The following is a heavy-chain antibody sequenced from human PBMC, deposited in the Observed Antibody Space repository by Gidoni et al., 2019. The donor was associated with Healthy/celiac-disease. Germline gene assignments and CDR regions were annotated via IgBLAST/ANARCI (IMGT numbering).Heavy chain of an antibody. CDR2: IITILGIA. D-gene: IGHD3-10*01. CDR3: ARAPAGYYGSGSYYKDYYYGMDV. V-gene: IGHV1-69*09. Sequence: QVQLVQSGAEVTKPGSSVKVSCKSSGGTFSSYAISWVRQAPGQGLEWMGRIITILGIANYAQKFQGRVTITADKSTSTAYMELSSLRSEDTAVYYCARAPAGYYGSGSYYKDYYYGMDVWGQGTTVTVSS. CDR1: GGTFSSYA. J-gene: IGHJ6*02.